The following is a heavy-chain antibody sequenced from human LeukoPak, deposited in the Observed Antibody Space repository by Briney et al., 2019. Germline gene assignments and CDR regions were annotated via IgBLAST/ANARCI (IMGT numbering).Heavy chain of an antibody. D-gene: IGHD3-3*01. CDR1: GFIVSSNY. J-gene: IGHJ3*02. CDR2: IYSGGST. CDR3: ASNDFWSGYHAFDI. Sequence: GGSLRLSCAASGFIVSSNYMSWVRQAPGKGLEWVAVIYSGGSTYYADSVKGRFTISRDNSKNTLYLQMNSLRAEGTAVYYCASNDFWSGYHAFDIWGQGTMVTVSS. V-gene: IGHV3-53*01.